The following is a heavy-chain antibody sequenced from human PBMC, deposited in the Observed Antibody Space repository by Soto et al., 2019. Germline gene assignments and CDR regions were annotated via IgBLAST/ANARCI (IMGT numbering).Heavy chain of an antibody. D-gene: IGHD5-12*01. J-gene: IGHJ6*02. Sequence: VKGSCAASGGTFNNYPITWVRQAPGEGLEWMGGSIPIFGTANYAQKFQGRVTISVDESTSTAYMELSSLRSEDTAVYYCARGRGYSGDDHYYYFDMDVWGQGTTVTVSS. V-gene: IGHV1-69*01. CDR1: GGTFNNYP. CDR3: ARGRGYSGDDHYYYFDMDV. CDR2: SIPIFGTA.